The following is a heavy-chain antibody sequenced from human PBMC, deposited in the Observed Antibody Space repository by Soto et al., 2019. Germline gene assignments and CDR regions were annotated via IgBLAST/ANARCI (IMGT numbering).Heavy chain of an antibody. CDR2: IGGYNGNT. D-gene: IGHD3-16*02. V-gene: IGHV1-18*01. Sequence: QVQLVQSGAEVKKPGASVKVSCNMSGYTLTNYGVSWVRQAPGQGLEWMGWIGGYNGNTKYAQRLQGRVTMTTDTSTKPAYMELRSLRSDDSAVYYCARDLNHDYLWGSYRFESWGQGTLVTVSS. CDR3: ARDLNHDYLWGSYRFES. J-gene: IGHJ4*02. CDR1: GYTLTNYG.